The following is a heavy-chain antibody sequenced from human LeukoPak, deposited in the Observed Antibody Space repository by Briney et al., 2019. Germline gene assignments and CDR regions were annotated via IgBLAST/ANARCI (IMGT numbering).Heavy chain of an antibody. Sequence: SVKVSCKASGRTFSSYAISWVRQAPGQGLEWMGRIIPTFGTANYAQKFQGRVTITTDESTSTAYMELSSLRSEDTAVYYCARDNHRYDFWSGYYEANYYYMDVWGKGTTVTVSS. CDR3: ARDNHRYDFWSGYYEANYYYMDV. CDR1: GRTFSSYA. D-gene: IGHD3-3*01. CDR2: IIPTFGTA. J-gene: IGHJ6*03. V-gene: IGHV1-69*05.